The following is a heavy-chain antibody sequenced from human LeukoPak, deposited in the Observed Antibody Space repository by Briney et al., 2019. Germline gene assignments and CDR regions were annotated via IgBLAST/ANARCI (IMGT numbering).Heavy chain of an antibody. D-gene: IGHD3-16*02. CDR2: INPNSGGT. J-gene: IGHJ4*02. Sequence: GASVKVSCKASGYTFTGYHMHWVRQAPGQGLEWMGWINPNSGGTNYAQKFQGRVTMTRDTSISTAYMELSRLRSDDTAVYYCARDLSITFGGVIAYWGQGTLVTVSS. V-gene: IGHV1-2*02. CDR1: GYTFTGYH. CDR3: ARDLSITFGGVIAY.